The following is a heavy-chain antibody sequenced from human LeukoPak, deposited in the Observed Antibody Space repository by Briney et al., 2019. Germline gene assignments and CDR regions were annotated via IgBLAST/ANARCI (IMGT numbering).Heavy chain of an antibody. Sequence: GSLRLSCAASGFTFNDYYMNWVRQAPGKGLEWVANINEDGSEKYYADFVKDRFTISRDNANNSLYLQMNSLRAEDTAVYYCARDFTPLIQFWPRSLDYNYGMDVWGQGTTVTVSS. J-gene: IGHJ6*02. CDR3: ARDFTPLIQFWPRSLDYNYGMDV. CDR1: GFTFNDYY. D-gene: IGHD5-24*01. CDR2: INEDGSEK. V-gene: IGHV3-7*01.